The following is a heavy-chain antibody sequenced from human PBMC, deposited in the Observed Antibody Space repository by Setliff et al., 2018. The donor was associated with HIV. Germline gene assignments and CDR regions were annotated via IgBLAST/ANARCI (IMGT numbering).Heavy chain of an antibody. CDR3: ATERYQLRYNSYYYYYGMDV. Sequence: ASVKVSCKASGYTFNNYAMHWVRKAPGQRLEWLGWITGDNDYTKYSEKFKGRVTITRDSSASTAYMALSSRTSEDTAVYYCATERYQLRYNSYYYYYGMDVWGQGTTVTVSS. V-gene: IGHV1-3*01. CDR2: ITGDNDYT. D-gene: IGHD2-2*02. J-gene: IGHJ6*02. CDR1: GYTFNNYA.